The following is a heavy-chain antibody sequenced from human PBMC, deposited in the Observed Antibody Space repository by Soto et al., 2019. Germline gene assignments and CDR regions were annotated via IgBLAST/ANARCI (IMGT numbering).Heavy chain of an antibody. CDR1: GFTFSSYA. V-gene: IGHV3-30-3*01. CDR2: ISYDGSNK. CDR3: ARPLWRDDYNWGYFDL. D-gene: IGHD4-4*01. J-gene: IGHJ2*01. Sequence: QVQLVESGGGVVQPGRSLRLSCAASGFTFSSYAMHWVRQAPGKGLEWVAVISYDGSNKYYTDSVKGRFTISGDNSKNPRYLRMNSLRAEGTAVYYCARPLWRDDYNWGYFDLWGRGTLVTVSS.